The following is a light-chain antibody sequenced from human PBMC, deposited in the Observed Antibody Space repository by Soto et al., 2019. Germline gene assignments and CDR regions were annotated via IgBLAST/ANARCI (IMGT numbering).Light chain of an antibody. CDR3: QQYGSSPT. Sequence: EIVLTQSPGTLSLSPGERATLSYRASQSVSSSYLAWYQQKPGQAPRLLIYGASSRATGIPDRFSGSGSGTDFTLTISRLEPEDFAVYYCQQYGSSPTFGQGTRWISN. J-gene: IGKJ1*01. CDR2: GAS. CDR1: QSVSSSY. V-gene: IGKV3-20*01.